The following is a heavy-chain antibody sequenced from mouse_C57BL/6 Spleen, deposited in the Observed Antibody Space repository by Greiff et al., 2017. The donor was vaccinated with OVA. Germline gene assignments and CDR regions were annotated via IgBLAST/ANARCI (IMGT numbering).Heavy chain of an antibody. D-gene: IGHD1-1*01. V-gene: IGHV1-15*01. CDR2: IDPETGGT. J-gene: IGHJ3*01. CDR1: GYTFTDYE. CDR3: TRLANYYGSREFAY. Sequence: QVQLQQSGAELVRPGASVTLSCKASGYTFTDYEMHWVKQTPVHGLEWIGAIDPETGGTAYNQKFKGKAILTADKSSSTAYMELRSLTSEDSAVYDCTRLANYYGSREFAYWGQGTLVTVSA.